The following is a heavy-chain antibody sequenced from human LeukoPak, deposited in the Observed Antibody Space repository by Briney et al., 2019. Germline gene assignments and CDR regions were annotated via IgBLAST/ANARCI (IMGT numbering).Heavy chain of an antibody. CDR3: ARSLGGSTDWFDP. CDR2: IWYDGSNK. V-gene: IGHV3-33*01. CDR1: GFSFSSYG. D-gene: IGHD1-26*01. Sequence: PGGSLRLSCAASGFSFSSYGMHWVRQAPGKGLEWVAVIWYDGSNKYYADSVKGRFTISRDNPKNTLYLQMNSLRAEDTAMYYCARSLGGSTDWFDPWGQGTLVTVSS. J-gene: IGHJ5*02.